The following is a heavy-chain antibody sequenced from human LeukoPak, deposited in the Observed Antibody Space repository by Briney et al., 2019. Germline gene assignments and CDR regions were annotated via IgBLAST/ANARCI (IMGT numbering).Heavy chain of an antibody. J-gene: IGHJ6*02. Sequence: GGSLRLSCAASGFTFSSYDMHWVRQATGKGLEWVSAIGTAGDTYYPGSVKGRFTISRENAKNSLYLQMNSLRAGDTAVYYCARAMRLYGEYVYYYYYGMDVWGQGTTVTVSS. V-gene: IGHV3-13*04. CDR1: GFTFSSYD. D-gene: IGHD4-17*01. CDR2: IGTAGDT. CDR3: ARAMRLYGEYVYYYYYGMDV.